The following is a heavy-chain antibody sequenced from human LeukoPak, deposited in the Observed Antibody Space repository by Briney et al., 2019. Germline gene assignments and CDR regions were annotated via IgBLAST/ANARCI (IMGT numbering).Heavy chain of an antibody. V-gene: IGHV1-46*01. CDR3: ARESRYYDSSGPVDY. D-gene: IGHD3-22*01. Sequence: GASVKVSCKASGYTFTSYYMHWVRQAPGQGLEWMGIINPSGGSTSYAQKFQGRVTMTRDTSISTAYMELSRLRSDDTAVYYCARESRYYDSSGPVDYWGQGTLVTVSS. CDR1: GYTFTSYY. J-gene: IGHJ4*02. CDR2: INPSGGST.